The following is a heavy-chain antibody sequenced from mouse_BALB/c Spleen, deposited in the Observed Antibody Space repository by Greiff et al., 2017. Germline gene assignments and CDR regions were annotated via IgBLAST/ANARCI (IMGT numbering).Heavy chain of an antibody. D-gene: IGHD2-2*01. CDR3: ARTYYGYDEAMDY. CDR2: IYPGNSDT. J-gene: IGHJ4*01. CDR1: GYTFTSYW. Sequence: VQLKESGTVLARPGASVKMSCKASGYTFTSYWMHWVKQRPGQGLEWIGAIYPGNSDTSYNQKFKGKAKLTAVTSTSTAYMELSSLTNEDSAVYYCARTYYGYDEAMDYWGQGTSVTVSS. V-gene: IGHV1-5*01.